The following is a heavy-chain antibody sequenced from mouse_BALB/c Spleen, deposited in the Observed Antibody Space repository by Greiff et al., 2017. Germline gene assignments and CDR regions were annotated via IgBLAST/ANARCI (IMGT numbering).Heavy chain of an antibody. D-gene: IGHD1-2*01. CDR1: GYTFTSYY. CDR2: INPSNGGT. V-gene: IGHV1S81*02. CDR3: ARSHYGYGDLDV. J-gene: IGHJ1*01. Sequence: QVQLQQPGAELVKPGASVKMSCKASGYTFTSYYMYWVKQRPGQGLEWIGGINPSNGGTNFNEKFKSKATLTVDKSSSTAYMQLSSLTSEDSAVYYCARSHYGYGDLDVWGEGTTVTVSS.